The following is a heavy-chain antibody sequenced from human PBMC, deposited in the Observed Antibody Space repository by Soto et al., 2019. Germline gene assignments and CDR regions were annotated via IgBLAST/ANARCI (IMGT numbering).Heavy chain of an antibody. CDR2: INHSGST. D-gene: IGHD3-22*01. CDR3: AREGVTSYYYDSSGYPFDY. V-gene: IGHV4-34*01. Sequence: NPSETLSLTCAVYGGSFSGDYWSWIRQPPGKGLEWIGEINHSGSTNYNPSLKSRVTISVDTSKNQFSLKLSSVTAADTAVYYCAREGVTSYYYDSSGYPFDYWGQGTLVTVSS. CDR1: GGSFSGDY. J-gene: IGHJ4*02.